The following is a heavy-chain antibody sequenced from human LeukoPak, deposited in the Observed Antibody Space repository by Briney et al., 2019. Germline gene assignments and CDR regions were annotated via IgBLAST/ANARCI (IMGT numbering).Heavy chain of an antibody. CDR1: GGTFSSYA. CDR2: IIPIFGTA. J-gene: IGHJ4*02. Sequence: SVKVSCKASGGTFSSYAISWVRQAPGQGLEWMGRIIPIFGTANYAQKFQGRVTITTDESTSTAYMELSSLSSEDKAVYYCAREKVVVTAILFDYWGQGTLVTVSS. D-gene: IGHD2-21*02. V-gene: IGHV1-69*05. CDR3: AREKVVVTAILFDY.